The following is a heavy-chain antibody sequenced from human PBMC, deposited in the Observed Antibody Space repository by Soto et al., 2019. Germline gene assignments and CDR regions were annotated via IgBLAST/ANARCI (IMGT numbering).Heavy chain of an antibody. J-gene: IGHJ5*02. CDR1: GGSISSGGYY. Sequence: SETLSLTCTVSGGSISSGGYYWSWIRQHPGKGLEWIGYIYYSGSTYYNPFLKSRVTISVDTSKNQFSLKLSSVTAADTAVYYCAREPGVAAQNWFDPWGQGTLVTVSS. CDR2: IYYSGST. CDR3: AREPGVAAQNWFDP. D-gene: IGHD6-13*01. V-gene: IGHV4-31*03.